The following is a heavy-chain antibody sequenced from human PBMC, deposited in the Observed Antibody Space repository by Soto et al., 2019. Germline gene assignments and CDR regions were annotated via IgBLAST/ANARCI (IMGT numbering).Heavy chain of an antibody. CDR2: IIPIFGTA. J-gene: IGHJ4*02. V-gene: IGHV1-69*13. D-gene: IGHD6-6*01. CDR1: GGTFSSYA. CDR3: ASTTEYSSSSGLVY. Sequence: SVKVSCKASGGTFSSYAISWVRQAPGQGLEWMGGIIPIFGTANYAQKFQGRVTITADESTSTAYMELSSLRSEDTVVYYCASTTEYSSSSGLVYWGQGTLVTVSS.